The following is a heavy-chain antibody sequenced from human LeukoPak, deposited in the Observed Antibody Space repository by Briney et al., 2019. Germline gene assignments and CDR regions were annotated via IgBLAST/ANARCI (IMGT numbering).Heavy chain of an antibody. CDR3: ASAKDIVVVPAAMAFDY. V-gene: IGHV3-66*02. CDR2: IYSDGST. D-gene: IGHD2-2*01. CDR1: GFSVSSNY. Sequence: GGSLRLSCAASGFSVSSNYMSWVRQAPGKGLEWVSVIYSDGSTYYADSVKGRFTISRDNSKNTLYLQMNSLRAEDTAVYYCASAKDIVVVPAAMAFDYWGQGTLVTVSS. J-gene: IGHJ4*02.